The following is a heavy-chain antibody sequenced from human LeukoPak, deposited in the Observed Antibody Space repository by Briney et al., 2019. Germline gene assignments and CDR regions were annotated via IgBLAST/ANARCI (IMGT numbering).Heavy chain of an antibody. D-gene: IGHD1-14*01. CDR3: ARRVGTRDWYFDL. CDR1: GGSVSSGSYY. V-gene: IGHV4-61*01. Sequence: SETLSLTCTVSGGSVSSGSYYRSWIRQPPGKGLEWIGYVYYHGGTNYNPSLKSRVTISVDTSKNQFSLKLTSVTAADTAVYYCARRVGTRDWYFDLWGRGTLVTVSS. CDR2: VYYHGGT. J-gene: IGHJ2*01.